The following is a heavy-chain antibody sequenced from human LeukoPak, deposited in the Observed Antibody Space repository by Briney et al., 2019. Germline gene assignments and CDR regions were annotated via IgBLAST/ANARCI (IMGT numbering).Heavy chain of an antibody. J-gene: IGHJ4*02. CDR3: AVRFDY. Sequence: PGGSLRLSCAASGFTFSSYNMNWVRQAPGKGREWVSEISGSGTTTYYAESVKGRFTISRDNTKNSLYLQMNSLRAEDTAVYYCAVRFDYWGQGILVTVSS. CDR2: ISGSGTTT. CDR1: GFTFSSYN. V-gene: IGHV3-48*04. D-gene: IGHD3-16*02.